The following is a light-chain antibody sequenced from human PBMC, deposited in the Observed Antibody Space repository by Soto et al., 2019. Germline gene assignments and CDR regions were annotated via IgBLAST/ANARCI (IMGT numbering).Light chain of an antibody. Sequence: QSVLTQPPSVSAAPGQKVTISCSGSSSNIGNNYVSWYQQLPGTAPKLLIYETNKRPSGIPDRFSGSKSATSATLGITGLQIGDEADYYCGAWDDSLSAGVFGGGTQLTVL. CDR1: SSNIGNNY. CDR3: GAWDDSLSAGV. V-gene: IGLV1-51*02. CDR2: ETN. J-gene: IGLJ3*02.